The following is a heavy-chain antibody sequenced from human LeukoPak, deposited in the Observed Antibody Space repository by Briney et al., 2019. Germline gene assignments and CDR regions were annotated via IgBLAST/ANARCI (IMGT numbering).Heavy chain of an antibody. CDR1: GFTFTNY. J-gene: IGHJ6*03. V-gene: IGHV3-23*01. D-gene: IGHD5-12*01. CDR2: IDGSGGRT. Sequence: PGGSLRLSCVASGFTFTNYMSWVRQAPGKGLEWVSTIDGSGGRTFHADSVTGRFTISRNNSKNTQFLQMNSLKAEDTAIYYWAKEESRLSGYVNYYYMDVWGKVTTVTASS. CDR3: AKEESRLSGYVNYYYMDV.